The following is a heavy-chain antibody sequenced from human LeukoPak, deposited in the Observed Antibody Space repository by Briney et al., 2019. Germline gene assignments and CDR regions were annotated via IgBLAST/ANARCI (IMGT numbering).Heavy chain of an antibody. CDR3: ARGQIEMATIMDSYYGMDV. J-gene: IGHJ6*02. CDR1: GDSVSNNSAA. V-gene: IGHV6-1*01. D-gene: IGHD5-24*01. Sequence: SQTLSLTCAISGDSVSNNSAAWNWIRQSPSRGLEWLGRTYYRSKWYNDYAVSVKSRITINPDTSKNQFSLQLNSVTPEDTAVYYCARGQIEMATIMDSYYGMDVWGQGTTVTVSS. CDR2: TYYRSKWYN.